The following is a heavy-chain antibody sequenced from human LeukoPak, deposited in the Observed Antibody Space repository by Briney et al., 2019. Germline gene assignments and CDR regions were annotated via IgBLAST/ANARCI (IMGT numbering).Heavy chain of an antibody. CDR1: GFTVSSNY. CDR3: AKDQVSGYYDSSGYYFPNGMDV. D-gene: IGHD3-22*01. Sequence: GGSLRLSCAASGFTVSSNYMSWVRQAPGKGLEWVAVISYDGSNKYYADSVKGRFTISRDNSKNTLYLQMNSLRAEDTAVYYCAKDQVSGYYDSSGYYFPNGMDVWGQGTTVTVSS. V-gene: IGHV3-30*18. CDR2: ISYDGSNK. J-gene: IGHJ6*02.